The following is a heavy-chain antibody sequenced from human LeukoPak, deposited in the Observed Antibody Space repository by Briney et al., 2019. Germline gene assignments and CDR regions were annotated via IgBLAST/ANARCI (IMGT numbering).Heavy chain of an antibody. D-gene: IGHD3-10*01. CDR2: IYYSGST. CDR3: ARQRITMVRGVRGWFDP. V-gene: IGHV4-30-4*01. Sequence: SQTLSLTCTVSGGSISSGDYYWSWIRQPPGKGLEWIGYIYYSGSTYYNPSLKSRVTISVDTSKNQFSLKLSSVTAADTAVYYCARQRITMVRGVRGWFDPWGQGTLVTVSS. CDR1: GGSISSGDYY. J-gene: IGHJ5*02.